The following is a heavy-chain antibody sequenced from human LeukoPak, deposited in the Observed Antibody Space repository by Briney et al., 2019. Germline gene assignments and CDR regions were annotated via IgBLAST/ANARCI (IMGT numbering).Heavy chain of an antibody. V-gene: IGHV4-59*12. CDR2: IYYSGST. D-gene: IGHD3-22*01. CDR1: GGSISSYY. Sequence: SETLSLTCTVSGGSISSYYWSWIRQPPGKGLEWIGYIYYSGSTNYNPSLKSRVTMSVDRSKNQFSLKLSSVTAADTAVYYCVRGYYYDSSGYWVRAFDIWGQGTMVTVSS. J-gene: IGHJ3*02. CDR3: VRGYYYDSSGYWVRAFDI.